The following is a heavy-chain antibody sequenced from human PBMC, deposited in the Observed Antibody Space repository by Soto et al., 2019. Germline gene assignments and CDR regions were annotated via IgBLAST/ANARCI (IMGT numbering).Heavy chain of an antibody. Sequence: PGGSLGLSCAASGFTFSSYAMSWVRQAPGKGLEWVAVIYYDGNNEYYADSVKGRFTISRDNSKNTLYLQMSSLRAEDTAVYYCARVFSGTYNYFDYWGLGTLVTVSS. CDR1: GFTFSSYA. J-gene: IGHJ4*02. D-gene: IGHD1-26*01. CDR3: ARVFSGTYNYFDY. V-gene: IGHV3-33*08. CDR2: IYYDGNNE.